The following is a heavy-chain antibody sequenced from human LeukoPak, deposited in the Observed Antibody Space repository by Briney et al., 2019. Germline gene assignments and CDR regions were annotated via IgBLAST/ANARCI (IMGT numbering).Heavy chain of an antibody. V-gene: IGHV3-53*01. CDR3: ARFNNGGYYYQYFMDV. D-gene: IGHD2-8*01. CDR1: GFAVSSDY. Sequence: GGSLRLSCAASGFAVSSDYMSWVRQAPGKGLEWVSLINSGGRMYYADSVKGRFTISRDNSKNTVHLEINRLRDEDTAVYYCARFNNGGYYYQYFMDVWGKGTTVTVSS. J-gene: IGHJ6*03. CDR2: INSGGRM.